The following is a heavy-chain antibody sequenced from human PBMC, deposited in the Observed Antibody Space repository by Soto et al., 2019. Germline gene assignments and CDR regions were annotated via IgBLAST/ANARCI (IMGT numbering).Heavy chain of an antibody. CDR2: IDPSDSYT. D-gene: IGHD3-22*01. CDR3: VCDLQLLRSSGYWGNHYGMDV. V-gene: IGHV5-10-1*01. CDR1: GYSFTSYW. Sequence: GESLKISCKGSGYSFTSYWTSWVRQVPGKGLEWMGRIDPSDSYTNYSPSFQGHVTISADKSISTAYLQWSSLKASDTAMYYCVCDLQLLRSSGYWGNHYGMDVWGQGTTVTVSS. J-gene: IGHJ6*02.